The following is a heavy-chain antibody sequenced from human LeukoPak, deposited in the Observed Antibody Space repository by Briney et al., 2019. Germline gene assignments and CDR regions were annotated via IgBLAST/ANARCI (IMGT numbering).Heavy chain of an antibody. CDR2: IYNSGSA. CDR1: GGSISSYH. V-gene: IGHV4-59*04. Sequence: MPSETLSLTCTVSGGSISSYHWSWIRQPPGKGLEWIGSIYNSGSASYNPSLKSRVTMSVDTSKNQFSLKLSSVTAADTAVYYCARHREYDILTGYYLPFFDYWGQGTLVTVSS. D-gene: IGHD3-9*01. CDR3: ARHREYDILTGYYLPFFDY. J-gene: IGHJ4*02.